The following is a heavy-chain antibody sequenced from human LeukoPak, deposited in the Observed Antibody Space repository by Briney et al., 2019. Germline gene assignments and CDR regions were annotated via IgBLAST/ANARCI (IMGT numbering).Heavy chain of an antibody. CDR1: GYTFTSYY. CDR2: INPSGGST. Sequence: ASVKVSCKASGYTFTSYYMHWVRQAPGQGLEWMGIINPSGGSTSYAQKFQGRVTMTRDKSTSTVYMELSSLRSEDTAVYYCARESRKKYGSGSPGWFDPWGQGTLVTVSS. V-gene: IGHV1-46*03. J-gene: IGHJ5*02. D-gene: IGHD3-10*01. CDR3: ARESRKKYGSGSPGWFDP.